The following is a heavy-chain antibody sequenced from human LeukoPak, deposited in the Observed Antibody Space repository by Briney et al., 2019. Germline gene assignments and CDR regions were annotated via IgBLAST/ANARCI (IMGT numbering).Heavy chain of an antibody. CDR2: MYYSGST. CDR1: GGSISSYY. CDR3: ARQWGSGYLYYFDY. V-gene: IGHV4-59*08. D-gene: IGHD5-12*01. Sequence: PSETLSLTCTVSGGSISSYYWSWIRQPPGKGLEWIGYMYYSGSTNYNPSLKSRVTISVDTSRNQFSLKLNSVTAADTAVYYCARQWGSGYLYYFDYWGQGTLVTVSS. J-gene: IGHJ4*02.